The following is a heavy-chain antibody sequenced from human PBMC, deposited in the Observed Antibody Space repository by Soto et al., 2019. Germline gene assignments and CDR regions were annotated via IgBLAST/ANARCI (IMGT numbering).Heavy chain of an antibody. CDR1: GGSISSGGYY. CDR3: ARGSYYDNRLADY. CDR2: IYYSGST. D-gene: IGHD3-22*01. J-gene: IGHJ4*02. Sequence: SETLSLTCTVSGGSISSGGYYWSWIRQHPGKGLEWIGYIYYSGSTNYNPSLKSRVTISVDTSKNQFSLKLSSVTAADTAVYYCARGSYYDNRLADYWGQGTLVTVSS. V-gene: IGHV4-61*08.